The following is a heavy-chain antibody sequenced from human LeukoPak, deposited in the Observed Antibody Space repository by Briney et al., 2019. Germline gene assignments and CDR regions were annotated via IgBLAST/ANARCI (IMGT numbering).Heavy chain of an antibody. Sequence: SETLSLTCTVSGGSISSYYWSWIRQPPGKGLEWIGYIYYSGSTNYNPSLKSRVTISVDTSKNQFSLKLSSVTAADTAVYYCARDRGNIVVVPAAYDAFDIWGQGTMVTVSS. CDR1: GGSISSYY. D-gene: IGHD2-2*01. CDR2: IYYSGST. V-gene: IGHV4-59*01. J-gene: IGHJ3*02. CDR3: ARDRGNIVVVPAAYDAFDI.